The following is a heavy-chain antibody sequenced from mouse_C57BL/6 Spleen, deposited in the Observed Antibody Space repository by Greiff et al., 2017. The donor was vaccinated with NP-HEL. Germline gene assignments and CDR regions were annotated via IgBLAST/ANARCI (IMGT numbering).Heavy chain of an antibody. V-gene: IGHV1-82*01. Sequence: QVHVKQSGPELVKPGASVKISCKASGYAFSSSWMNWVKQRPGKGLEWIGRIYPGDGDTNYNGKFKGKATLTADKSSSTAYMQLSSLTSEDSAVYFCARKDWDVGYFDVWGTGTTVTVSS. D-gene: IGHD4-1*01. J-gene: IGHJ1*03. CDR2: IYPGDGDT. CDR3: ARKDWDVGYFDV. CDR1: GYAFSSSW.